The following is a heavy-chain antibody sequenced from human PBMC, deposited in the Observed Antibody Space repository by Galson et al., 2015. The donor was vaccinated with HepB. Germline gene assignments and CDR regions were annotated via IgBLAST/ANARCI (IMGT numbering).Heavy chain of an antibody. Sequence: SLRLSCAASGFTFSSYAMSWVRQAPGKGLEWVSAIGGSGGATYYADSVKGRFTISRDNSKNTLYLQINSLRVEDTALYYCAITERSVVNTAYLGWYFDLWGRGTLVTVSS. CDR3: AITERSVVNTAYLGWYFDL. CDR2: IGGSGGAT. D-gene: IGHD5-18*01. V-gene: IGHV3-23*01. J-gene: IGHJ2*01. CDR1: GFTFSSYA.